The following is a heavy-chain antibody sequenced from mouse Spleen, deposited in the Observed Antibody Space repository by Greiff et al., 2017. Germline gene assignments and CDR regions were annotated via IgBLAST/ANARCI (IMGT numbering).Heavy chain of an antibody. D-gene: IGHD1-1*01. CDR3: ARNYYGSSFAWFAY. CDR2: ISSGSSTI. V-gene: IGHV5-17*01. Sequence: DVKLVESGGGLVKPGGSLKLSCAASGFTFSDYGMHWVRQAPEKGLEWVAYISSGSSTIYYADTVKGRFTISRDNDKNTLFLQMTSLRSEDTAMYYCARNYYGSSFAWFAYWGQGTLVTVSA. J-gene: IGHJ3*01. CDR1: GFTFSDYG.